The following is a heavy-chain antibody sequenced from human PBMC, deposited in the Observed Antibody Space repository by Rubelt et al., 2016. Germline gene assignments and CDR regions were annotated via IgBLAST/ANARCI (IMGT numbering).Heavy chain of an antibody. CDR3: AGDLPFYSKAPRRDFDL. Sequence: QVQLQQWGAGLLKPSETLSLTCAVYGGSFSGYYWSWIRQPPGKGLEWIGEINHSGSTNYNPSLKWPVTMSVDTSKNRVSPRVSCVTAADTAVYYCAGDLPFYSKAPRRDFDLWGRGTLVTVSS. CDR1: GGSFSGYY. V-gene: IGHV4-34*01. J-gene: IGHJ2*01. D-gene: IGHD4-11*01. CDR2: INHSGST.